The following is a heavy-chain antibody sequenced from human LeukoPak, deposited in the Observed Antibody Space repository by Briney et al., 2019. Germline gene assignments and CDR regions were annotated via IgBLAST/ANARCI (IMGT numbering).Heavy chain of an antibody. CDR1: GGSISSYY. CDR2: IYYSGST. CDR3: ARLEYYYGSGSYPLMDV. V-gene: IGHV4-59*01. Sequence: SETLSLTCTVSGGSISSYYWSWIRQPPGKGLEWIGYIYYSGSTNYNPSLKSRVTISVDTSKNQFSLKLSSVTAADTAVYYCARLEYYYGSGSYPLMDVWGKGTTVTISS. J-gene: IGHJ6*03. D-gene: IGHD3-10*01.